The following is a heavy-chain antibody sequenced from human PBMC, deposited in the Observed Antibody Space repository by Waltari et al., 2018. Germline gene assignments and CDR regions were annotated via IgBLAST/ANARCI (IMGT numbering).Heavy chain of an antibody. CDR2: IYSGGSST. V-gene: IGHV3-23*03. D-gene: IGHD5-12*01. Sequence: EVQLLESGGGLVQPGGSLRLSCAASGFTFGSHAMTWVRQAAGKGLGWVAVIYSGGSSTYYADSVKGRFTISRDNSKNTLYLQMNSLRAEDTAVYYCAKDFPSGYSGSGAFDIWGQGTMVTVSS. CDR3: AKDFPSGYSGSGAFDI. J-gene: IGHJ3*02. CDR1: GFTFGSHA.